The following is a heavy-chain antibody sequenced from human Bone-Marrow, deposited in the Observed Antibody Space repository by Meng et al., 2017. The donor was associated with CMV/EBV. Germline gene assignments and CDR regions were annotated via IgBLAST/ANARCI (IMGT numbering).Heavy chain of an antibody. D-gene: IGHD6-19*01. J-gene: IGHJ5*02. V-gene: IGHV3-23*01. CDR1: GFSFSDYA. CDR3: CPNWFDP. Sequence: GESLKISCAASGFSFSDYAMSWVRQGPGEGLEWVSSISGSGDARYHADSVKGRLTISRDNAKKSLYLQMNSLIAEDMAVYYGCPNWFDPWGQGTLVTVSS. CDR2: ISGSGDAR.